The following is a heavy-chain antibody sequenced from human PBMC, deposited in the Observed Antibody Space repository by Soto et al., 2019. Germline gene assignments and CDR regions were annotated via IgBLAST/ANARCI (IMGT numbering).Heavy chain of an antibody. D-gene: IGHD3-3*01. Sequence: PVWPLRLSCSSSLFTFSSYAMSLVRQSPVKLLEFVSAISGSGGSTYYADSMKGRFTISRDNSKNTLYLQMNSLRAEDTAVYYCAKEYDVLRFLEWLPYFDYWGQGTLVTVSS. CDR2: ISGSGGST. CDR1: LFTFSSYA. CDR3: AKEYDVLRFLEWLPYFDY. J-gene: IGHJ4*02. V-gene: IGHV3-23*01.